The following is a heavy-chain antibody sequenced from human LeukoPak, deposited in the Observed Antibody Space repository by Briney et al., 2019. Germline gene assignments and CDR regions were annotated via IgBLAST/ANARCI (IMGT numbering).Heavy chain of an antibody. CDR1: GFTFSNYG. Sequence: GGSLRLSCAASGFTFSNYGMHWVRQAPGRGLEWVAVISYDGSNTYYPDSVKGRFTISRDNSKNTLYLQMNSLRAEDTAVYYCARSAYYDFWSGLGAFDIWGQGTMVTVSS. J-gene: IGHJ3*02. CDR3: ARSAYYDFWSGLGAFDI. V-gene: IGHV3-30*03. D-gene: IGHD3-3*01. CDR2: ISYDGSNT.